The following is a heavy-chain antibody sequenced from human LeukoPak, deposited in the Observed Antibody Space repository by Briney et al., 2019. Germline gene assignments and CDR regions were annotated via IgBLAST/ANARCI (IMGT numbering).Heavy chain of an antibody. D-gene: IGHD2-2*01. Sequence: PSETLSLTCTVSGGSVSSGSYYWSWIRQPPGKGLEWIGYIYYSGSTNYNPSLKSRVTISVDTSKNQFSLKLSSVTAADTAVYYCARFRPLYCSSTSCYDYWGQGTLVTVSS. J-gene: IGHJ4*02. V-gene: IGHV4-61*01. CDR3: ARFRPLYCSSTSCYDY. CDR2: IYYSGST. CDR1: GGSVSSGSYY.